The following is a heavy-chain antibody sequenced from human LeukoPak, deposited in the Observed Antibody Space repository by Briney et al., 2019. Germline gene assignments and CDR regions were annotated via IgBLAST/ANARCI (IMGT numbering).Heavy chain of an antibody. D-gene: IGHD4-23*01. CDR3: AKRTTVGAIDY. CDR2: ISGSGGST. Sequence: GGCLRLSCTASGFTFSSYAMSWVRQAPGKGLEWVSGISGSGGSTYYADSVKGRFTISRDNSKNTLYLQMNSLRAEDTAVYYCAKRTTVGAIDYWGQGTLVTVSS. V-gene: IGHV3-23*01. J-gene: IGHJ4*02. CDR1: GFTFSSYA.